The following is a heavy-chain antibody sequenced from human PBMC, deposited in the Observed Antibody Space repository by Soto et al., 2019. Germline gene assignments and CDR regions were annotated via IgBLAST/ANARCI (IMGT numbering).Heavy chain of an antibody. Sequence: QLQLQESGPGLVKPSETLSLTCTVSGGSISSSSYYWGWIRQPPGKGLEWIGSIYYSGSTYYNPSLKSRVTISVEKSKNQFSLKLSSVTAADTAVYYCARQVSAAENNWFDPWGQGTLVNVSS. CDR1: GGSISSSSYY. CDR2: IYYSGST. V-gene: IGHV4-39*01. J-gene: IGHJ5*02. D-gene: IGHD6-13*01. CDR3: ARQVSAAENNWFDP.